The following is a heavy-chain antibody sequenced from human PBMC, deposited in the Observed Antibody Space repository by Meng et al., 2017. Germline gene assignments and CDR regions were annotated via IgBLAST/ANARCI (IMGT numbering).Heavy chain of an antibody. CDR1: SYTFTSDG. D-gene: IGHD6-19*01. CDR3: ARGGIAVAIDY. CDR2: ISAYNGNT. Sequence: QVTGGQCRDDVKKAGAAVKVSCKASSYTFTSDGIRCVRQAPGQVLEWMGWISAYNGNTNYAQKLQVRGTMPTDTSTSTAYMELRSLRSDDTAVYYCARGGIAVAIDYWGQGTLVTVSS. J-gene: IGHJ4*02. V-gene: IGHV1-18*01.